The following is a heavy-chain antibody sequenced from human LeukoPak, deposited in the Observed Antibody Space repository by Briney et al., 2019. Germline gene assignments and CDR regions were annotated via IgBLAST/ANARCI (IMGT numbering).Heavy chain of an antibody. CDR2: ISSSSSYR. CDR3: ARDSPNEAILWWSIDY. CDR1: GLTFSNSA. V-gene: IGHV3-21*01. Sequence: SGGSLRLSCVASGLTFSNSAMTWVRQGPGKGLEWVSSISSSSSYRYYEESVKGRFSISRDNARNSLYLQMNSLRAEDTAVYYCARDSPNEAILWWSIDYWGQGTLVTVSS. J-gene: IGHJ4*02. D-gene: IGHD2-21*01.